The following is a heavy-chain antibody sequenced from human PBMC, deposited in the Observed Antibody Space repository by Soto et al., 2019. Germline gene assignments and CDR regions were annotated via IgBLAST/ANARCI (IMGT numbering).Heavy chain of an antibody. CDR3: VREISVAGGHFDY. Sequence: EVQLVESGGGLVQPGGSLRLSCTASGFTFSSYGMNWVRQAPGKGLEWVSSISSSSSTIYYADSVRGRFTISRDNAKNALYLQMNSLRDEDTAVYYWVREISVAGGHFDYWGQGTLVTVSS. CDR1: GFTFSSYG. J-gene: IGHJ4*02. CDR2: ISSSSSTI. D-gene: IGHD6-19*01. V-gene: IGHV3-48*02.